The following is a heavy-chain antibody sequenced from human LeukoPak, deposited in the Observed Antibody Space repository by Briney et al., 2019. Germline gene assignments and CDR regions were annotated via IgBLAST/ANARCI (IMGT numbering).Heavy chain of an antibody. Sequence: IPGGSLRLSCAASGFTFSSYSMNWVRQAPGKGLEWVSSISSSSSYIYYADSVKGRFTISRDNAKNSLYLQMNSLRAEDTAVYYCARSSLDYGDYVFDAFDIWGQGTMVTVSS. CDR3: ARSSLDYGDYVFDAFDI. CDR2: ISSSSSYI. V-gene: IGHV3-21*01. CDR1: GFTFSSYS. D-gene: IGHD4-17*01. J-gene: IGHJ3*02.